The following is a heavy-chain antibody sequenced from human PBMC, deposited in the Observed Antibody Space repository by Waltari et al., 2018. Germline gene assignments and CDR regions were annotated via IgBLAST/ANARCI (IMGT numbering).Heavy chain of an antibody. CDR3: ARAGRRYYDSSGYYHAFDI. V-gene: IGHV1-69*05. D-gene: IGHD3-22*01. CDR2: IIPIFGTA. CDR1: GGTFSSYA. J-gene: IGHJ3*02. Sequence: QVQLVQSGAEVKKPGSSVKVSCKASGGTFSSYAIRWVRQAPGQGLEWMGGIIPIFGTANYAQKFQGRVTITTDESTSTAYMELSSLRSEDTAVYYCARAGRRYYDSSGYYHAFDIWGQGTMVTVSS.